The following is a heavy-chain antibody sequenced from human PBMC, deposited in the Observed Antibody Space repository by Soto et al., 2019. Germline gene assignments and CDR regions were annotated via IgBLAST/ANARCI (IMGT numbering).Heavy chain of an antibody. CDR1: GGSISSSSYY. V-gene: IGHV4-39*01. D-gene: IGHD3-9*01. Sequence: SETLSLTCTVSGGSISSSSYYWGWIRQPPGKGLEWIGSIYYSGSTYYNPSLKSRVTISVDTSKNQFSLKLSSVTAADTAVYYCARQSILTGLRYNWFDPWGQGTLVTVSS. CDR3: ARQSILTGLRYNWFDP. CDR2: IYYSGST. J-gene: IGHJ5*02.